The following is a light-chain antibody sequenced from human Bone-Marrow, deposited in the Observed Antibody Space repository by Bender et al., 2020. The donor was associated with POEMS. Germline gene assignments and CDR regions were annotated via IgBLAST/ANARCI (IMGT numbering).Light chain of an antibody. J-gene: IGLJ3*02. V-gene: IGLV3-1*01. Sequence: SYGLTQPPSVSVSPGHTANITCSGDNLGDNFVYWYRQKPGQSPVLIIYQDSKRPSGVSDRFSGSKSGNTASLTLSGLQADDEADYYCCSYAGSTTLVFGGGTKLTVL. CDR3: CSYAGSTTLV. CDR2: QDS. CDR1: NLGDNF.